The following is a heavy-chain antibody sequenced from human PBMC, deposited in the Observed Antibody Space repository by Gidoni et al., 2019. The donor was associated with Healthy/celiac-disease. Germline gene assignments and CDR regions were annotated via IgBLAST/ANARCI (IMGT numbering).Heavy chain of an antibody. J-gene: IGHJ3*02. CDR1: GGPFSSYA. Sequence: QVQLVQSGAEVKKPGSSVKVSCKASGGPFSSYAISWVRQAPGQGLEWMGGIIPIFGTANYEQKFQGRVTITADESTSTAYMELSSLRSEDTAVYYCARAESGVVVAHDAFDIWGQGTMVTVSS. CDR2: IIPIFGTA. CDR3: ARAESGVVVAHDAFDI. V-gene: IGHV1-69*01. D-gene: IGHD3-22*01.